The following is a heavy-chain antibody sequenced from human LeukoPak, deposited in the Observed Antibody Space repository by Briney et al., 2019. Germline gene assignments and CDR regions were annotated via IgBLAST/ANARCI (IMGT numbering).Heavy chain of an antibody. CDR3: ARDPRSDEDSSANFY. V-gene: IGHV3-23*01. J-gene: IGHJ4*02. CDR2: ISGNAGST. D-gene: IGHD4/OR15-4a*01. CDR1: GFTLSSYA. Sequence: PGGSLRLSCAASGFTLSSYAMSWVRQAPGKGLEWVSLISGNAGSTYYADSVKGRFTISRDNSKNTLYLQMNSLRAEDTAVYYCARDPRSDEDSSANFYWGQGTLVTVSS.